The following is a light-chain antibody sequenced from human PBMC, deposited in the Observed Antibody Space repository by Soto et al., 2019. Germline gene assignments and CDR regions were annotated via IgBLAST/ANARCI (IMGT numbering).Light chain of an antibody. Sequence: DIVMTQSPDYLAVSLGERANINCKSSQSVLYSSNNKNYLAWYQQKPGQPPKLLIYWAWTRESGVTDRFSGSGSGTDFTLTNSSLQAEDVAVYYFQQYYSAPTFDQGTKLEIK. V-gene: IGKV4-1*01. CDR1: QSVLYSSNNKNY. CDR2: WAW. J-gene: IGKJ2*01. CDR3: QQYYSAPT.